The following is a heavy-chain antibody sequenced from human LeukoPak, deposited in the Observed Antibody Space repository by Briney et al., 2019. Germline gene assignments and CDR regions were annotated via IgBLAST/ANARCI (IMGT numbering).Heavy chain of an antibody. CDR2: IYRGGRT. V-gene: IGHV3-66*01. J-gene: IGHJ6*02. D-gene: IGHD6-6*01. CDR3: ARDNSVRPHYYYYGMDV. CDR1: GFTVSSNY. Sequence: GGCLMLSCAAAGFTVSSNYMSWVRQAPGKGLELVSGIYRGGRTYYADSVKGRFTISRDNDKTKLYLQMNSLRAEDKAVYYCARDNSVRPHYYYYGMDVWGQGTTVTVSS.